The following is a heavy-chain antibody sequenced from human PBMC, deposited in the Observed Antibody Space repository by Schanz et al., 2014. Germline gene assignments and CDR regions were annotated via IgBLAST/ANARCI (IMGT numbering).Heavy chain of an antibody. CDR1: GFTFSSYD. CDR3: ARELPGVVAFDF. V-gene: IGHV3-33*01. Sequence: VQLVESGGGVVQPGRSLRLSCVASGFTFSSYDVFWVRQAPGKGLEWVAILWHDGSKKYYADSVKGRFTVSRDNSKNTMYLQINNLRADDTAVYYCARELPGVVAFDFWGQGTMVTVSS. D-gene: IGHD7-27*01. J-gene: IGHJ3*01. CDR2: LWHDGSKK.